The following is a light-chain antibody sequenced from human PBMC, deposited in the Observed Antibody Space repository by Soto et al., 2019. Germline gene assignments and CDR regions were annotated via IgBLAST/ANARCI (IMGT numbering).Light chain of an antibody. CDR2: GAS. CDR3: QQYNTWPRT. J-gene: IGKJ1*01. V-gene: IGKV3-15*01. CDR1: QSVSSN. Sequence: EIVMTQSPATLSVSPGERATLPCRASQSVSSNLAWYQQKPGQAPTLLIYGASTRATGIPARFSGSGSETEFTLTISSLQTEDVAVYYCQQYNTWPRTFGQGTKVEIK.